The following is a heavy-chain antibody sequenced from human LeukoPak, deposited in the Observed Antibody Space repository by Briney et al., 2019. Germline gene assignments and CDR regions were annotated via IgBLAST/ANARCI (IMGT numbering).Heavy chain of an antibody. D-gene: IGHD3-10*01. CDR3: ARVVAPISHAFDI. CDR2: IYYSGST. CDR1: GGSISSGGYY. V-gene: IGHV4-31*03. J-gene: IGHJ3*02. Sequence: SETLSLTCTVSGGSISSGGYYWSWIRQHPGKGLEWIGYIYYSGSTYYNPSLKSRVTISVDTSKNQFSLKLSSVTAADTAVYYCARVVAPISHAFDIWGQGTMVTVSS.